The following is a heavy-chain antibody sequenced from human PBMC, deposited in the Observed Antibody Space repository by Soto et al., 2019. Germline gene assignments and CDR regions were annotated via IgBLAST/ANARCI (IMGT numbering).Heavy chain of an antibody. CDR2: VYYSGGS. V-gene: IGHV4-31*11. Sequence: QVQLQESGPGLVKPSQTLSLTCAVSGGSINSETYYWTWIRQLPGKGLAWIGPVYYSGGSFPNLSLRSPVTISLDTSKNQSSLDLKSVTAADAAVYYCARARARLGHFDYWGQGILVTVSS. CDR1: GGSINSETYY. D-gene: IGHD3-16*01. J-gene: IGHJ4*02. CDR3: ARARARLGHFDY.